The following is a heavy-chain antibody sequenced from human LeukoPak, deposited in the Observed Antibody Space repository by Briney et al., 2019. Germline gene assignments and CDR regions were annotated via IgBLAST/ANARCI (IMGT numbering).Heavy chain of an antibody. V-gene: IGHV3-23*01. CDR1: GFTFSSYA. CDR2: ISGSGGST. D-gene: IGHD6-19*01. J-gene: IGHJ4*02. CDR3: TTSPVPGIDY. Sequence: PGGSLRLSCAASGFTFSSYAMSWVRQAPGKGLEWVSAISGSGGSTYYADSVKGRFTISRDNSKNTVYLQMSSLRTEDTAMYYCTTSPVPGIDYWGQGIQVTVSS.